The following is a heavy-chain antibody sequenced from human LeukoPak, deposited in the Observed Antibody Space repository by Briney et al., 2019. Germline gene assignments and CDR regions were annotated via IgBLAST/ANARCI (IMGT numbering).Heavy chain of an antibody. CDR3: ARTAPYPKNPPDH. Sequence: SETLSLTCAVSGGSITTSSYFWVWIRQPPGKGLDGIGSIYYNGSTYYSPSLKSRVTISVDTSKNQFSLKVASVTAADTAVYYCARTAPYPKNPPDHWGQGTLVTVSS. CDR2: IYYNGST. J-gene: IGHJ5*02. CDR1: GGSITTSSYF. V-gene: IGHV4-39*01.